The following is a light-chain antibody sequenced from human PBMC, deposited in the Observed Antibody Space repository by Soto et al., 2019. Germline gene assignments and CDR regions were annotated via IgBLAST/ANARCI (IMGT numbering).Light chain of an antibody. CDR2: LGS. J-gene: IGKJ1*01. CDR1: QNLLHYNGNNY. V-gene: IGKV2-28*01. CDR3: MQTLRTWT. Sequence: IVMTQSPLSLAVTPGEPASISCRSSQNLLHYNGNNYLDWYMQKPGQSPQLLIYLGSNRASGVPDRFSGSGSGIEFTLKISRVEAEDVGVYYCMQTLRTWTFGQGTKVEIK.